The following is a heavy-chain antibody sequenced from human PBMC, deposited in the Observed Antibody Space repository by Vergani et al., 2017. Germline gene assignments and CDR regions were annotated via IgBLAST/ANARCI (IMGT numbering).Heavy chain of an antibody. V-gene: IGHV3-7*01. CDR1: GFTFGDSY. J-gene: IGHJ5*02. CDR2: IKRDGTET. Sequence: EVHLEESGGGLVQPGGSLRLSCAASGFTFGDSYMAWIRLAPGKGLDWVASIKRDGTETFYVDSVKGRFTISRDNAKTTLYLQMNSLRDEERGVYYCAKGRIAAAGRLWFDPWGQGTLVTVSS. D-gene: IGHD6-13*01. CDR3: AKGRIAAAGRLWFDP.